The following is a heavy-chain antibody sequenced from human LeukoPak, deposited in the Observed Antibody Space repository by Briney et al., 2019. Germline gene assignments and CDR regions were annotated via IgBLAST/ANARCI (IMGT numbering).Heavy chain of an antibody. CDR3: AKTLRDLEWLTGELDV. CDR1: GFTFSIYA. CDR2: IGGSGSDT. Sequence: GGSLRLSCSGSGFTFSIYAMSWVRQTPGKGLEWVSAIGGSGSDTSYTDSVKGRFTISRDNSKSTLYLQMNSLRAEDTAVYHCAKTLRDLEWLTGELDVWGQGTAVTVSS. J-gene: IGHJ6*02. D-gene: IGHD3-3*01. V-gene: IGHV3-23*01.